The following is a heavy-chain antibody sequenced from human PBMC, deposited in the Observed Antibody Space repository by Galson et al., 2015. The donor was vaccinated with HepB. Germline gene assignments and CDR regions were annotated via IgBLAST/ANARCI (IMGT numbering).Heavy chain of an antibody. D-gene: IGHD6-25*01. J-gene: IGHJ6*02. CDR2: MSYDGNYK. CDR1: GFTFSTYA. Sequence: SLRLSCAASGFTFSTYAMHWVRQAPGKGLGWVAVMSYDGNYKFYADSVKGRFTISRDNSKNTLYLQMNSLRPEDTAVYYCTKGVGSAGYYGMDVWGQGTTVTVSS. V-gene: IGHV3-30-3*01. CDR3: TKGVGSAGYYGMDV.